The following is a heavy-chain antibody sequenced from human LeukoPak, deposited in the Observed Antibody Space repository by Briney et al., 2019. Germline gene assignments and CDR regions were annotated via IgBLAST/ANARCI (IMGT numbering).Heavy chain of an antibody. V-gene: IGHV4-39*01. CDR3: ARSVYIVVEYYFDC. J-gene: IGHJ4*02. CDR2: ICYSGST. Sequence: SETLSLTCTVSGGSISSSSYCWGWIRQPPGKGLEWIGTICYSGSTFYNPSLKSRVTISVDTSKNQFSLRLSSVTTADTAVYYCARSVYIVVEYYFDCWGQGALVTVSS. CDR1: GGSISSSSYC. D-gene: IGHD2-15*01.